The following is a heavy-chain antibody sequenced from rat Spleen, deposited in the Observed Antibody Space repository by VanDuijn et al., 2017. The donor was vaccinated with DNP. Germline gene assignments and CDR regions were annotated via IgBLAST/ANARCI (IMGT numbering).Heavy chain of an antibody. J-gene: IGHJ2*01. Sequence: EVQLVESGGGLVQPGRSLKLSCEASGLTFSNYGMAWVRQAPTRGLEWVASINTGGSNTFYRDSGKGRFTISRDNAKHTQYLKMDSLRSEDTATYYCARGGLWLDYWGQGVMVTVSS. CDR1: GLTFSNYG. CDR2: INTGGSNT. D-gene: IGHD3-2*01. V-gene: IGHV5S13*01. CDR3: ARGGLWLDY.